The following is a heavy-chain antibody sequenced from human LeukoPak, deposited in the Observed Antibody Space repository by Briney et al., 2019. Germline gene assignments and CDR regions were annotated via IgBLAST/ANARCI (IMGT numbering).Heavy chain of an antibody. J-gene: IGHJ4*02. V-gene: IGHV1-2*02. Sequence: ASVKVSCKAFGYIFTDCYIHWVRQAPGQGLEWMGWINPNSGGTNYAQKFVGGVTMTRDTSISTAYMELSRLRSDDTAVYYCARGNIVVEIAATEYYFDYWGQGTLVTVSS. CDR3: ARGNIVVEIAATEYYFDY. CDR2: INPNSGGT. CDR1: GYIFTDCY. D-gene: IGHD2-15*01.